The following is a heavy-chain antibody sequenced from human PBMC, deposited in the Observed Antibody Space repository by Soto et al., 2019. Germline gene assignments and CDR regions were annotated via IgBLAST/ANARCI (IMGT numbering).Heavy chain of an antibody. D-gene: IGHD2-2*01. CDR2: IDWDDDK. J-gene: IGHJ3*02. CDR3: ARKLPGHAFDI. V-gene: IGHV2-70*01. Sequence: SGPTRVNPTQTLTQTCTLSGFSLSNSGMCVSWIRRPPGKALEWLALIDWDDDKYYSTSLKTRLTISKDTSKNQVVLTMTNMDPVDTATYYCARKLPGHAFDIWGQGPMVTVSS. CDR1: GFSLSNSGMC.